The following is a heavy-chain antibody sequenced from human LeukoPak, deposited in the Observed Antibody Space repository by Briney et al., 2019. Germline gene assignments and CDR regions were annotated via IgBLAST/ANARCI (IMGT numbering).Heavy chain of an antibody. V-gene: IGHV4-59*01. Sequence: PSETLSLTCTVSGGSISDYYWSWFRQPPGKGLEWIGYIYYSGSTSYNPSLRSRVTISIDTSANRFSLELNSVTTADTAVYYCARGSLYSSGYYYPRLLDYWGQGALVTVSP. CDR1: GGSISDYY. CDR2: IYYSGST. D-gene: IGHD3-22*01. CDR3: ARGSLYSSGYYYPRLLDY. J-gene: IGHJ4*02.